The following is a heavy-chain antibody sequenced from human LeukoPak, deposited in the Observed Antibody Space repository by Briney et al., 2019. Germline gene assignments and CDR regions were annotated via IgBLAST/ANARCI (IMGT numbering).Heavy chain of an antibody. V-gene: IGHV4-4*07. CDR3: ARGGFGPRRYYYYMDV. CDR2: IYTSGST. D-gene: IGHD3-10*01. J-gene: IGHJ6*03. CDR1: GGSISSYY. Sequence: PSETLSLTCTVSGGSISSYYWSWIRQPAGKGLEWIGGIYTSGSTNYNPSLKSRVTMSVDTSKNQFSLKLSSVTAADTAVYYCARGGFGPRRYYYYMDVWGKGTTVTVSS.